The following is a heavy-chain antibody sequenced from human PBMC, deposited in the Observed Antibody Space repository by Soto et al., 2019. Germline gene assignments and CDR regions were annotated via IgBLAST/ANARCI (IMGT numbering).Heavy chain of an antibody. CDR1: GGSISSGGYY. CDR3: AREGCSGGSCYSAFDI. J-gene: IGHJ3*02. CDR2: IYYSGST. V-gene: IGHV4-31*03. Sequence: SETLSLTYTVSGGSISSGGYYWSWIRQHPGKGLEWIGYIYYSGSTYYNPSLKSRVTISVDTSKNQFSLKLSSVTAADTAVYYCAREGCSGGSCYSAFDIWGQGTMVTVSS. D-gene: IGHD2-15*01.